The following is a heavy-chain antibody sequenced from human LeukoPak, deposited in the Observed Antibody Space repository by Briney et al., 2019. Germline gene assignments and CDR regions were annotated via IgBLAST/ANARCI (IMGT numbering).Heavy chain of an antibody. CDR3: ARQKCTSASCLTKNAFDI. CDR1: GSISGYY. D-gene: IGHD2-2*01. V-gene: IGHV4-4*09. CDR2: IYTSGST. J-gene: IGHJ3*02. Sequence: SETLSLTCTVSGSISGYYWSWIRQPPGKGLEWIGYIYTSGSTNYNPSLESRVTISVDTSKNQFSLDLSSVTAADTAVYYCARQKCTSASCLTKNAFDIWGQGTMVTVPS.